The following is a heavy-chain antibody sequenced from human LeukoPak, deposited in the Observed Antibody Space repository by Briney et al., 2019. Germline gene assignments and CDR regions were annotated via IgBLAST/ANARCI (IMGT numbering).Heavy chain of an antibody. CDR1: GGFISDYY. CDR2: VYHSGNT. V-gene: IGHV4-59*08. J-gene: IGHJ4*02. Sequence: SETLSLTCTVSGGFISDYYWTWIRQPPGEGLEWIGYVYHSGNTNYNPSLKSRVTISLDTSKSQFSLRLSSVTPADTAVYYCARRRGYSNKEAFDYWGQGTLVTVSS. D-gene: IGHD5-12*01. CDR3: ARRRGYSNKEAFDY.